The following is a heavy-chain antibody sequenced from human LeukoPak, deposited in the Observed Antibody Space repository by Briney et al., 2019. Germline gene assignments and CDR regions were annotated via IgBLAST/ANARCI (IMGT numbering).Heavy chain of an antibody. V-gene: IGHV1-8*03. J-gene: IGHJ4*02. CDR1: GHTFTSYD. CDR2: MNPNSGDT. CDR3: ARSTVAGRFDY. D-gene: IGHD6-19*01. Sequence: GASVKVSCKASGHTFTSYDINWVRQATGQGLEWMGWMNPNSGDTGYAQKFQGRVTITRNTSISTAYMELSSLRSEDTAVYYCARSTVAGRFDYWGQGTLVTVSS.